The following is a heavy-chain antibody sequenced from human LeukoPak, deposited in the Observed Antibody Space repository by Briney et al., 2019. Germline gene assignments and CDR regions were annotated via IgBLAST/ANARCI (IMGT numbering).Heavy chain of an antibody. D-gene: IGHD3-22*01. CDR1: GGSISTYY. CDR2: IYTSGST. Sequence: PSETLSLTCTVSGGSISTYYWSWIRQSAGKGLEWIGRIYTSGSTNYNPSLKSRVTISVDTSKNQFSLKLSSVTAADTAVYYCARESYYYDSSAHEYWGQGTLVTVSS. CDR3: ARESYYYDSSAHEY. J-gene: IGHJ4*02. V-gene: IGHV4-4*07.